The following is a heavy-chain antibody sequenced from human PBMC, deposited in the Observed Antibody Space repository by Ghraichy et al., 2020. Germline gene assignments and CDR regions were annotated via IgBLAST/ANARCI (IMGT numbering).Heavy chain of an antibody. J-gene: IGHJ5*02. Sequence: SETLSLTCTVSGGSISSYYWSWIRQPPGKGLEWIGYIYTSGSTNYNPSLKSRVTISVDTSKNQFSLKLSSVTAADTAVYYCARHAAGDHSSSWPNWFDPWGQGTLVTVSS. CDR2: IYTSGST. CDR1: GGSISSYY. CDR3: ARHAAGDHSSSWPNWFDP. V-gene: IGHV4-4*09. D-gene: IGHD6-13*01.